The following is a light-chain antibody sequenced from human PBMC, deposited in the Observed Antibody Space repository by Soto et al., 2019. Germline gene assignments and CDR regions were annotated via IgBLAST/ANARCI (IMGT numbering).Light chain of an antibody. CDR1: QSSSSSY. CDR2: GAS. J-gene: IGKJ1*01. CDR3: QRYGSSPGT. V-gene: IGKV3-20*01. Sequence: EIVLTQSPGTLSLSPGERATLSCRASQSSSSSYLAWYQQKPGQAPRLLIYGASSRATGIPDRFSGSGSGTDFTLTISRLEPEDFAVYYCQRYGSSPGTFGQGTKVEIK.